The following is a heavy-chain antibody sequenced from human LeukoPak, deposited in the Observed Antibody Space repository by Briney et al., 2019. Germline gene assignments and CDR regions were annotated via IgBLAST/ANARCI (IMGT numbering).Heavy chain of an antibody. CDR1: GDSVSSNSAA. CDR3: TRGAPVGSSREFDY. J-gene: IGHJ4*02. CDR2: TYCRSKWYN. D-gene: IGHD5-24*01. V-gene: IGHV6-1*01. Sequence: SQTLSLTCDISGDSVSSNSAAWNWIRQSPLRGLEWLGRTYCRSKWYNDYAVSVKSRITINPDTSKNQLSLQLNSVTPEDTAVYYCTRGAPVGSSREFDYWGQGTLVTVSS.